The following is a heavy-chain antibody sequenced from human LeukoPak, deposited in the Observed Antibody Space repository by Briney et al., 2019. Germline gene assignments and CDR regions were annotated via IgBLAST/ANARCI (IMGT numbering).Heavy chain of an antibody. CDR1: GFTFSNYN. CDR2: ISSSSSYI. D-gene: IGHD3-3*01. CDR3: ARARGSDGDFWSGEDAFDI. Sequence: GGFLRLSCAASGFTFSNYNMNWVRQAPGKGLEWVSFISSSSSYIYYADSVKGRFTISRDNAKNSLYLQMNSLRAEDTAVYYCARARGSDGDFWSGEDAFDIWGQGTMVTVSS. J-gene: IGHJ3*02. V-gene: IGHV3-21*05.